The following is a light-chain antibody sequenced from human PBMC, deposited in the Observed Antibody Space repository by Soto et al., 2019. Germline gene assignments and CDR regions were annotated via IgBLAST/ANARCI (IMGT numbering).Light chain of an antibody. CDR1: QGTRDD. CDR3: LQDYNYPWT. Sequence: AIQMTQSPSSLSASVGDRVTITCRASQGTRDDLGWYQQKPGKAPKLLIYSASSLQSGVPSRFSGSGSGTDFTLTISSLQPEDFATYYCLQDYNYPWTFGQGTKVDIK. CDR2: SAS. V-gene: IGKV1-6*01. J-gene: IGKJ1*01.